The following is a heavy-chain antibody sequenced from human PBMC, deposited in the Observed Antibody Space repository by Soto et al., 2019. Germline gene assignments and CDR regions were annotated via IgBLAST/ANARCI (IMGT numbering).Heavy chain of an antibody. J-gene: IGHJ5*02. CDR2: IYYSGIT. CDR1: GGSINSYY. CDR3: ARDSGSGSYCYNYFDP. Sequence: PSETLSLTCTVSGGSINSYYCSWIRELPGKGLEWIGYIYYSGITKYSPSLKSRVTISIDTSKNQFSLKLSSVTAADTAVYYCARDSGSGSYCYNYFDPWGQGTLVTVSS. V-gene: IGHV4-59*01. D-gene: IGHD3-10*01.